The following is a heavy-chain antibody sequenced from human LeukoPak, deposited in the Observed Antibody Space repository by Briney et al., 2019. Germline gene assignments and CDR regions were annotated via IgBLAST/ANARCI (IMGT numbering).Heavy chain of an antibody. D-gene: IGHD2-8*02. CDR3: ARGPKRLGVLD. V-gene: IGHV4-39*07. Sequence: SETLSLTCTVSGGSINSTIHYWGWIRQPPGKGLEWIGSMYYSGSTYYNPSLKSRVTISVDTSKNQFSLKLSSVTAADTAVYYCARGPKRLGVLDWGQGTLVTVSS. CDR2: MYYSGST. J-gene: IGHJ4*02. CDR1: GGSINSTIHY.